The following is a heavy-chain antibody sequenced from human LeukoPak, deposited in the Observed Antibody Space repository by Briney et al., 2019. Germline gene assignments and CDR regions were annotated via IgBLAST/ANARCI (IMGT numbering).Heavy chain of an antibody. V-gene: IGHV1-2*02. J-gene: IGHJ4*02. CDR1: GYTVSGYF. CDR3: ARGKGYSGYARSDY. D-gene: IGHD5-12*01. CDR2: INPNSGGT. Sequence: ASVKVSCKASGYTVSGYFVHWVRQAPGQGLEWMGWINPNSGGTNYAQKFQGRVTMTRDTSISTAYMELSRLRSDDTAVYYCARGKGYSGYARSDYWGQGTLVTVSS.